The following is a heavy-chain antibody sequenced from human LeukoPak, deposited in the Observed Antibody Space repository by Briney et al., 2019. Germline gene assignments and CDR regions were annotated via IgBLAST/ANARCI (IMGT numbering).Heavy chain of an antibody. CDR1: GYTFTGYY. V-gene: IGHV1-2*02. D-gene: IGHD6-13*01. CDR3: ASPGMTSAGSKAFDM. CDR2: INPNSGGT. J-gene: IGHJ3*02. Sequence: ASVKVSCKASGYTFTGYYMHWVRPAPGQGLEWMGWINPNSGGTNYAQKFQGRVTMTRDTSISTAYMELSRLRSDDTAVYYCASPGMTSAGSKAFDMWPEGTVVTVSS.